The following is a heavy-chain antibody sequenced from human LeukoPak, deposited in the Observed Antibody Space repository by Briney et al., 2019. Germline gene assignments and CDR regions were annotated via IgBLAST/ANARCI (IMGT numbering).Heavy chain of an antibody. CDR2: INHSGST. D-gene: IGHD2-2*01. Sequence: PSETLSLTCAVYGGSFSGYYWSWIRQPPGKGLEWIGEINHSGSTNYNPSLKSRVTISVDTSKNQFSLKLSSVTAADTAVYYCARGSTSDWPLDHWGQETLVTISS. J-gene: IGHJ4*02. CDR1: GGSFSGYY. CDR3: ARGSTSDWPLDH. V-gene: IGHV4-34*01.